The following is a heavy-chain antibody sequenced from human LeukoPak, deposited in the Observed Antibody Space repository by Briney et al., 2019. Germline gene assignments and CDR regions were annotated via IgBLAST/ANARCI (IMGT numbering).Heavy chain of an antibody. J-gene: IGHJ6*02. V-gene: IGHV3-30*03. D-gene: IGHD3-3*01. Sequence: GRSLRLSCAASGFTFSSYGMHWVRQAPGKGLEWVAVISYDGSNKYYADSVKGRFTISRDNAKNSLYLQVNSLRAEDTAVYYCARDGVVIPGDYYYYGMDVWGQGTTVTVSS. CDR3: ARDGVVIPGDYYYYGMDV. CDR1: GFTFSSYG. CDR2: ISYDGSNK.